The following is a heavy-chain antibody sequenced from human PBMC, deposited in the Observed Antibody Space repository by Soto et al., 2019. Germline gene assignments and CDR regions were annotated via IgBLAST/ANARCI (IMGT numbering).Heavy chain of an antibody. V-gene: IGHV1-18*01. CDR3: ARGRYGDY. Sequence: QVHLVQSGAEVKKPGASVKVSCKGSGYAFTTYGITWVRQAPGQGLEWMGWISAHNGNTNYAQKIQGRVTVTRDTSTRTASMELRSLRSDATAVDYCARGRYGDYWGQGALVTVSS. CDR1: GYAFTTYG. J-gene: IGHJ4*02. CDR2: ISAHNGNT. D-gene: IGHD1-1*01.